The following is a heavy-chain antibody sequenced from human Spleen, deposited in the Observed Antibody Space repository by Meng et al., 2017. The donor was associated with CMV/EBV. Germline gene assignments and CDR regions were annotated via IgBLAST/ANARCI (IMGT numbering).Heavy chain of an antibody. CDR1: GFIVTSNY. CDR2: IYSGGST. Sequence: GESLKISCAASGFIVTSNYMTWVRQAPGKGLEWVSVIYSGGSTYYADSVKGRFTISRDNSKNTLYLQMSSLRAEDTAVYYCARGVTLNWNWGGAFDSWGQGTLVTVSS. V-gene: IGHV3-53*01. J-gene: IGHJ5*01. CDR3: ARGVTLNWNWGGAFDS. D-gene: IGHD1-7*01.